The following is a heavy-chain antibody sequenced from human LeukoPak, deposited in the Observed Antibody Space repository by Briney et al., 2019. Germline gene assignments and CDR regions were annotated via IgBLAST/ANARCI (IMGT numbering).Heavy chain of an antibody. D-gene: IGHD5-18*01. CDR1: GYTFTSYG. CDR2: ISTYNYNT. J-gene: IGHJ4*02. CDR3: ARQVDTSMALPDY. V-gene: IGHV1-18*01. Sequence: ASVKVSCKTSGYTFTSYGVSWVRQAPGQRLEWMGWISTYNYNTNYAQKFRGRVTLTKDTSTSTVSMELRSLRFDDTAIYYCARQVDTSMALPDYWGQGTLVTVSS.